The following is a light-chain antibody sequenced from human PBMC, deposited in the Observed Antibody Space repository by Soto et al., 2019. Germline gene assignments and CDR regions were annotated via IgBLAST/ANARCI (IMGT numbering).Light chain of an antibody. CDR1: QSISIN. Sequence: EIVMTQSPATLSVSPGERATLSCRASQSISINLAWYQQKPGQAPRLLIYGASTRATGFPGRFSGSGSGTEITLTISSLPSEDFAVYYCQQYSDGLTFGQGTKVEIK. V-gene: IGKV3-15*01. CDR3: QQYSDGLT. CDR2: GAS. J-gene: IGKJ1*01.